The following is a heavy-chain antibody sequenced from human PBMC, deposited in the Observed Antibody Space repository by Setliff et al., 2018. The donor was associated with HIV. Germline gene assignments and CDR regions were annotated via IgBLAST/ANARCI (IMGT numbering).Heavy chain of an antibody. CDR3: ARSIGTVRGITEFDY. Sequence: TLSLTCTVSGGSISFGCYYWSWIRQPAGKGLEWIGRMHTSGSTNYNPSLKSRVTMSVDTSKNQFSLKPSSVTAADTAVYYCARSIGTVRGITEFDYWGQGTLVTVSS. CDR2: MHTSGST. D-gene: IGHD3-10*01. J-gene: IGHJ4*02. CDR1: GGSISFGCYY. V-gene: IGHV4-61*02.